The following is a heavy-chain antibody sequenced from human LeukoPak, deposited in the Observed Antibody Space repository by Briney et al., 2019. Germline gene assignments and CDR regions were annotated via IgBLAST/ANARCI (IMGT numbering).Heavy chain of an antibody. CDR3: ARGYSAAGRFNY. D-gene: IGHD6-13*01. Sequence: SETLSLTCAVYGESFSGYYWSWIRQPPGKGLEWIGYIYYSGSTNYNPSLKSRVTISVDTSKNQFSLKLSSVTAADTAVYYCARGYSAAGRFNYWGQGTLVTVSS. J-gene: IGHJ4*02. CDR2: IYYSGST. CDR1: GESFSGYY. V-gene: IGHV4-59*01.